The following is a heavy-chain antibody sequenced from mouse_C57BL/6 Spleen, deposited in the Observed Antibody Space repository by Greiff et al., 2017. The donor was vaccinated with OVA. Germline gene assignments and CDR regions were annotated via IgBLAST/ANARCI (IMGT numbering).Heavy chain of an antibody. V-gene: IGHV1-26*01. D-gene: IGHD3-3*01. CDR1: GYTFTDYC. J-gene: IGHJ2*01. Sequence: EVQLQQSGPELVKPGASVKLSCKASGYTFTDYCMNWVKQSPGQSLEWIGDINPNNGGTSYNQKFKGKATLTVDKSSSTAYMELRSLTSEDSAVYYCARVSRAYFDYWGEGTTLTVSS. CDR3: ARVSRAYFDY. CDR2: INPNNGGT.